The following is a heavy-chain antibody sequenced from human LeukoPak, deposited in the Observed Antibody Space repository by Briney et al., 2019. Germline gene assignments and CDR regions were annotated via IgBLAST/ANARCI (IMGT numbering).Heavy chain of an antibody. CDR3: ARVDYDSSENY. CDR2: INHSGST. D-gene: IGHD3-22*01. CDR1: GGSFSGYY. Sequence: SETLSLTCAVYGGSFSGYYWSWIRQPPGKGPEWIGEINHSGSTNYNPSLKSRVTISVDTSKNQFSLKLSSVTAADTAVYYCARVDYDSSENYWGQGTLVTVSS. J-gene: IGHJ4*02. V-gene: IGHV4-34*01.